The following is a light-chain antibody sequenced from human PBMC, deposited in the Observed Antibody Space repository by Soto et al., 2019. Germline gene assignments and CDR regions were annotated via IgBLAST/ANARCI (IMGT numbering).Light chain of an antibody. CDR2: DAS. CDR1: QSVGDY. Sequence: EIVLTQSPATLSLSPGERATLSCRASQSVGDYLGWYQQKPGQAPRLLIYDASQRATGVPARFSASGSGTDFTLTISSLEPEEFEIYYCQQREDWPRAFGGGTKVEFK. V-gene: IGKV3-11*01. CDR3: QQREDWPRA. J-gene: IGKJ4*01.